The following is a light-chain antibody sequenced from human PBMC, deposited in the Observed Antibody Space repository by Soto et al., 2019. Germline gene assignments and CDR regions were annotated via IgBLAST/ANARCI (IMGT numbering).Light chain of an antibody. Sequence: QSALTQPPSLSGTPGQRVTISCSGSNSNIGRYSVNWYQHFPGTAPKILIYSDDERPSGVPDRFSGSKSGTSASLAISGLPSEDEAEYYCAAWDDNLNGPLLGGGTKLTVL. CDR1: NSNIGRYS. CDR3: AAWDDNLNGPL. J-gene: IGLJ2*01. V-gene: IGLV1-44*01. CDR2: SDD.